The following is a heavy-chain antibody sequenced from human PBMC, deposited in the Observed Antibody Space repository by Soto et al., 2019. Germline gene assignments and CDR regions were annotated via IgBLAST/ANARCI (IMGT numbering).Heavy chain of an antibody. D-gene: IGHD1-26*01. J-gene: IGHJ5*02. CDR3: ARDVGWFDP. V-gene: IGHV1-18*01. CDR1: GYTFANYA. CDR2: ISAYNGNT. Sequence: QIQLVQSGAEVKKPGASVKVSCKASGYTFANYAISWVRQAPGQGLEWMGWISAYNGNTNYAQKLQGRVTMTTDTSTNTAHMELRSLRSDDTAVYYCARDVGWFDPWGQGTLVTVSS.